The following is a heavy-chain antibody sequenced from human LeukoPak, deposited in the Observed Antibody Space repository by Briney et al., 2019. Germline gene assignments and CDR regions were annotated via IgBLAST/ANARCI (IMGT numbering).Heavy chain of an antibody. Sequence: GGSLRLSCAASGFTFSSYSMNWVRQAPGKGLEWVSSISSSSSYIYYADSVKGRFTISRDNAKNSLYLQMNSLRAEDTAVYYCARVRQYYYDSSGPSPGAFDIWGQGTMVTVSS. CDR3: ARVRQYYYDSSGPSPGAFDI. V-gene: IGHV3-21*01. CDR1: GFTFSSYS. CDR2: ISSSSSYI. D-gene: IGHD3-22*01. J-gene: IGHJ3*02.